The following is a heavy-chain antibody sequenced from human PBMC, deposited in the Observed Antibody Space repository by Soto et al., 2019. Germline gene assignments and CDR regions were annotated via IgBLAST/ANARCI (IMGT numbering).Heavy chain of an antibody. CDR3: VKQLLSLIVVADAFDI. J-gene: IGHJ3*02. CDR1: GFTFSTYG. CDR2: ISGSGYNT. D-gene: IGHD3-22*01. V-gene: IGHV3-23*01. Sequence: EVQLLESGGTVVQPGGSLRPSCAASGFTFSTYGVSWVRQAPGKGLEWVSSISGSGYNTFYADSVKGRFTISRDNSNNTVHLLMNNLRADDTALYYCVKQLLSLIVVADAFDIWGQGTMVTVSS.